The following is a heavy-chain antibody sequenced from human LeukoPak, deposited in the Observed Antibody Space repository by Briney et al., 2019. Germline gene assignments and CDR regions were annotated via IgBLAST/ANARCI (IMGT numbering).Heavy chain of an antibody. J-gene: IGHJ4*02. CDR1: GGSISSYY. V-gene: IGHV4-59*01. D-gene: IGHD5-18*01. Sequence: SETLSLTCTVSGGSISSYYWSWIRQPPGKGLEWIGYIYYSGSTNYNPSLKSRVTISVDTSKNKFSLELSSVTAADTAVYYCARGGYSYGLVYWGQGTLVTVSS. CDR2: IYYSGST. CDR3: ARGGYSYGLVY.